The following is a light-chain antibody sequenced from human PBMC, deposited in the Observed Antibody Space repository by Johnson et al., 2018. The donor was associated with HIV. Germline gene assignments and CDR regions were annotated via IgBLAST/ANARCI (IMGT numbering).Light chain of an antibody. CDR2: DNN. CDR1: SSNIGNNY. J-gene: IGLJ1*01. CDR3: GAWDSSLGAHYV. Sequence: QSVLTQPPSVSAAPVQKVTISCSGSSSNIGNNYVSWYQQLPGTAPKLLIYDNNKRPSGIPDRFSASMSATSATLDITGLQTGDEGDYYCGAWDSSLGAHYVFGTGTRVTVL. V-gene: IGLV1-51*01.